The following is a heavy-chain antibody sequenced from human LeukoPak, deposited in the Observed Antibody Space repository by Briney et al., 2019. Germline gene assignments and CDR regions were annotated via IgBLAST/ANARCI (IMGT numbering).Heavy chain of an antibody. CDR2: INHSGST. CDR1: GGSFSGYY. Sequence: SETLSLTCAVYGGSFSGYYWSWIRQPPGKGLEWIGEINHSGSTNYNPSLKSRVTISVDTSKNQFSLKLSSVTAADTAVYYCARVGYGDDGEAFDIWGQGTMVTVSS. V-gene: IGHV4-34*01. CDR3: ARVGYGDDGEAFDI. D-gene: IGHD4-17*01. J-gene: IGHJ3*02.